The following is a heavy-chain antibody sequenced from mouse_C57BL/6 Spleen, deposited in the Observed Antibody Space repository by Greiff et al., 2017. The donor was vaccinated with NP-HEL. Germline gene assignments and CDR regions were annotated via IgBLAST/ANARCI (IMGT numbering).Heavy chain of an antibody. V-gene: IGHV1-69*01. D-gene: IGHD2-3*01. CDR2: IDPSDSYT. CDR3: ARTTPDGYYSAWFAY. Sequence: VQLQQPGAELVMPGASVKLSCKASGYTFTSYWMHWVKQRPGQGLEWIGEIDPSDSYTNYNQKFKGKSTLTVDKSSSTAYMQLSSLTSEDSAVYYCARTTPDGYYSAWFAYWGQGTLVTVSA. J-gene: IGHJ3*01. CDR1: GYTFTSYW.